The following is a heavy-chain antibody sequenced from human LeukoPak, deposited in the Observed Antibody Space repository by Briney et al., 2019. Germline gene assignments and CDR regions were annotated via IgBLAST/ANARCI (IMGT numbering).Heavy chain of an antibody. CDR3: ARDPDYGGNPNWFDP. CDR1: GFTFSSYG. CDR2: IWYDGSNK. V-gene: IGHV3-33*01. J-gene: IGHJ5*02. D-gene: IGHD4-23*01. Sequence: GGSLRLSCAASGFTFSSYGMHWVRQAPGKGLEWVAVIWYDGSNKYYADSVKGRFTISRDNSKNTLYLQMNSLRAEDTAVYYCARDPDYGGNPNWFDPWGQGTLVTVSS.